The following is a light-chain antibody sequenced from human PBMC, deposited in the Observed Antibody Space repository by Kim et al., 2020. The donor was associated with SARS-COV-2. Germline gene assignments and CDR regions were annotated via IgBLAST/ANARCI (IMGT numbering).Light chain of an antibody. Sequence: EIVLTQSPATLSLSPGDRATLSCRASEYIHVHLAWYQQKGGQPPRLLIYDVFNRATGTPDRFRGSGSGTDFTLTINSLEPEDFAVYYCQQRHNWPLTFGGGTKVDI. CDR1: EYIHVH. J-gene: IGKJ4*01. V-gene: IGKV3-11*01. CDR3: QQRHNWPLT. CDR2: DVF.